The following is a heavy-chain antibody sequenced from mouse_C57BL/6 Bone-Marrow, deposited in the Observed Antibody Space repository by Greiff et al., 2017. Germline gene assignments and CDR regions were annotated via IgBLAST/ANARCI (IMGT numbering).Heavy chain of an antibody. D-gene: IGHD1-1*01. CDR2: IDPENGDT. Sequence: EVQLQQSGAELVRPGASVKLSCTASGFNFTDDYMHWVKQRPEQGLEWIGWIDPENGDTEYASKFKGKATLTADTSSNTAYLQLSSLTSEDTAVYYCATCSGSSCWYLDVWGTGTAVTVSS. J-gene: IGHJ1*03. V-gene: IGHV14-4*01. CDR1: GFNFTDDY. CDR3: ATCSGSSCWYLDV.